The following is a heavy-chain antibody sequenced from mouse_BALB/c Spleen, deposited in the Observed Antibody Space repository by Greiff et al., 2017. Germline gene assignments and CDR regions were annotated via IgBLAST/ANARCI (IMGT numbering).Heavy chain of an antibody. J-gene: IGHJ4*01. D-gene: IGHD5-1*01. CDR1: GYTFTSYW. CDR2: IYPGSGST. Sequence: QVQLQQPGAELVKPGASVKLSCKASGYTFTSYWMHWVKQRPGQGLEWIGNIYPGSGSTNYDEKFKSKATLTVDTSSSTAYRQLSSLTSEDSAVYYCTRREYSYAMDYWGQGTSVTVSS. CDR3: TRREYSYAMDY. V-gene: IGHV1S17*01.